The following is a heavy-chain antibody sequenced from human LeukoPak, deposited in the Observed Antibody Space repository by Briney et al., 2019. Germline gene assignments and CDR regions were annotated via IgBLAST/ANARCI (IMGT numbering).Heavy chain of an antibody. CDR2: MIPIFGTA. J-gene: IGHJ4*02. V-gene: IGHV1-69*06. D-gene: IGHD5-18*01. Sequence: ASVKVSCKASGGTFSSYAISWVRQAPGQGLEWMGGMIPIFGTANYAQKFQGRVTITADKSTSTAYMELSSLRSEDTAVYYCARGIQLWLFDYWGQGTLVTVSS. CDR3: ARGIQLWLFDY. CDR1: GGTFSSYA.